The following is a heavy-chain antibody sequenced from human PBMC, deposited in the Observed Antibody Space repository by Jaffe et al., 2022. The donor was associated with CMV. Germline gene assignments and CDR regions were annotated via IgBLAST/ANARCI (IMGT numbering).Heavy chain of an antibody. J-gene: IGHJ4*02. Sequence: QVQLQESGPGLVKPSETLSLTCTVSGGSISSYYWSWIRQPPGKGLEWIGYIYYSGSTNYNPSLKSRVTISVDTSKNQFSLKLSSVTAADTAVYYCARVGTNFWSGYRISNYFDYWGQGTLVTVSS. CDR1: GGSISSYY. V-gene: IGHV4-59*01. CDR2: IYYSGST. D-gene: IGHD3-3*01. CDR3: ARVGTNFWSGYRISNYFDY.